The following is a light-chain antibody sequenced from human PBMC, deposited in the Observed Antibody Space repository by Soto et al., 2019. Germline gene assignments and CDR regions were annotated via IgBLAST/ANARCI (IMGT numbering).Light chain of an antibody. CDR3: SSYTSSSTPV. CDR2: DVS. V-gene: IGLV2-14*01. Sequence: QSALTQPASVSGSPGQSITISCTGTSIDVGRYNYVSWYQQHPGKAPKLMIYDVSNRPSGVSNRFSGSKSGNTASLTISGLQAGDEADYYCSSYTSSSTPVFGGGTKLTVL. CDR1: SIDVGRYNY. J-gene: IGLJ2*01.